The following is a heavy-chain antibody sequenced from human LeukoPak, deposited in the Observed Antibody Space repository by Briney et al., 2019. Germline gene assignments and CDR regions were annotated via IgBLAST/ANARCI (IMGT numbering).Heavy chain of an antibody. Sequence: GGSLRLSCAASGFTFSNYWMSWVRQAPGKGLEWVANIKQDGSEKYYVDSVKGRFTISRDNAKNSLYLQMNSLRAEDTAVYYCARIKLRIQLWPQDDGAFDIWGQGTMVTVSS. V-gene: IGHV3-7*01. CDR2: IKQDGSEK. CDR3: ARIKLRIQLWPQDDGAFDI. CDR1: GFTFSNYW. D-gene: IGHD5-18*01. J-gene: IGHJ3*02.